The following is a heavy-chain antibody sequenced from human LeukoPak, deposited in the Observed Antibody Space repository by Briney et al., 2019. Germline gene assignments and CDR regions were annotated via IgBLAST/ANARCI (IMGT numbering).Heavy chain of an antibody. J-gene: IGHJ4*02. D-gene: IGHD1-26*01. Sequence: GGSLRLSCAASGFTFSSYWMSWVRQAPGKGLEWVANIKQDGSEKYYVDSVKGRFTISRDNAKNSLYLQMNSLRAEDTAVYYCARGLLPSGSYYVGPFDYWGQGTLVTVSS. V-gene: IGHV3-7*01. CDR2: IKQDGSEK. CDR3: ARGLLPSGSYYVGPFDY. CDR1: GFTFSSYW.